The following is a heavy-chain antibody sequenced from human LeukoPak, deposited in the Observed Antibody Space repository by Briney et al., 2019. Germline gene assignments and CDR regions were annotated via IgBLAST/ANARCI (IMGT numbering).Heavy chain of an antibody. V-gene: IGHV3-64*01. Sequence: GGSLRLSCAASGFTFSRYAMHWVRQAPGKGLEYVSAISSNGGSTYYARSVKGRFTISRDNSKNTLYLQMNSLRAEDTAVYYCAKGFYDNSASGVFDIWGQGTMVTVSS. CDR2: ISSNGGST. CDR3: AKGFYDNSASGVFDI. J-gene: IGHJ3*02. D-gene: IGHD3-22*01. CDR1: GFTFSRYA.